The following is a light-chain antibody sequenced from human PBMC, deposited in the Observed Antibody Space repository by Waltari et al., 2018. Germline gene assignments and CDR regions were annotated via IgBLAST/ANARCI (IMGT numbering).Light chain of an antibody. Sequence: TPGQRVTISCSGSSSNIGSNAVNWYRQLPGTAPKLLIFSNDQRPSGVPDRFSGSKSGTSASLAISGLQSEDEADYYCAAWDDSLNGVVFGGGTKLTVL. CDR1: SSNIGSNA. J-gene: IGLJ2*01. CDR2: SND. CDR3: AAWDDSLNGVV. V-gene: IGLV1-44*01.